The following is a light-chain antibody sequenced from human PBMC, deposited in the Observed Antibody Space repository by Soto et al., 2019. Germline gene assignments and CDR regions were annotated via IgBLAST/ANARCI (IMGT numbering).Light chain of an antibody. CDR3: QHYNNWPQT. Sequence: DIQMTHSPSTLSASVGDRVTITCRAIQTISTYLAWYQQKPERAPKLLIYGASTRATGIPARFSGSGSGTEFTLTISSLQSEDFALYYCQHYNNWPQTFGQGTKVDIK. CDR2: GAS. V-gene: IGKV1-5*01. CDR1: QTISTY. J-gene: IGKJ1*01.